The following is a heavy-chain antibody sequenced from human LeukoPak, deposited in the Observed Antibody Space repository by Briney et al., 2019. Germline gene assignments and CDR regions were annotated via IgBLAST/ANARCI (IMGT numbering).Heavy chain of an antibody. Sequence: PSETLSLTCNVSGGSIGSGRYYWSWISQPPGKGLEWIGYIDYSGSTYYNPSLKSRIIMSVDTSKSQFSLKLTSMTAADTAMFYCAGTSKYIGSGRDDAFDIWGQGTMVIVSS. D-gene: IGHD3-10*01. CDR2: IDYSGST. CDR3: AGTSKYIGSGRDDAFDI. J-gene: IGHJ3*02. CDR1: GGSIGSGRYY. V-gene: IGHV4-30-4*01.